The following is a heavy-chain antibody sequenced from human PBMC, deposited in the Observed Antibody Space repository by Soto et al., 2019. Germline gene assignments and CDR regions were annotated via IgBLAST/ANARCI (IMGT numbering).Heavy chain of an antibody. Sequence: PSETLSLTCTVSGGSISSGGYYWSWIRQHPGKGLEWIGYIYYSGGTYYNPSLKSRVTISVDTSKNQFSLKLSSVTAADTAVYYCARVGRYYDSSGPYYFDYWGQGTLVTVSS. D-gene: IGHD3-22*01. CDR3: ARVGRYYDSSGPYYFDY. CDR2: IYYSGGT. J-gene: IGHJ4*02. V-gene: IGHV4-31*03. CDR1: GGSISSGGYY.